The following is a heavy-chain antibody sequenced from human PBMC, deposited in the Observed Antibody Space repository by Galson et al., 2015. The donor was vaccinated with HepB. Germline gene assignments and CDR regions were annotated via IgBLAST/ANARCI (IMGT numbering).Heavy chain of an antibody. J-gene: IGHJ4*02. V-gene: IGHV1-2*02. CDR1: GYTFTGYY. Sequence: SVKVSCKASGYTFTGYYMHWVRQAPGQGLEWMGWINPNSGGTNYAQKFQGRVTMTRDTSISTAYMELSRLRSDDTAVYYCARDLPPPYCSSTSCDKFDYWGQGTLVTVSS. CDR2: INPNSGGT. D-gene: IGHD2-2*01. CDR3: ARDLPPPYCSSTSCDKFDY.